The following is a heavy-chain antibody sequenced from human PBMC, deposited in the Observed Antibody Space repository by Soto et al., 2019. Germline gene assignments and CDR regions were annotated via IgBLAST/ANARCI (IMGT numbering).Heavy chain of an antibody. Sequence: PSETLSLTGTVSGGSISSSSYYWGWIRQPPGKGLEWIGSIYYSGSTYYNPSLKSRVTISVDTSKNQFSLKLSSVTAADTAVYYCASEREMAYYYYYYGMDVWGQGTTVTVSS. V-gene: IGHV4-39*01. CDR1: GGSISSSSYY. CDR3: ASEREMAYYYYYYGMDV. CDR2: IYYSGST. J-gene: IGHJ6*02.